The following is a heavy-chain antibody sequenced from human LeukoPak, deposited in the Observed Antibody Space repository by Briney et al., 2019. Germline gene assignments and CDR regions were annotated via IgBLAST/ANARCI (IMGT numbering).Heavy chain of an antibody. Sequence: SETLSLTCAVYGGSFSGYYWSWIRQPPGKGLEWIGEINHSGSTYYNPSLKSRVTISVDTSKNQFSVKLSSVTAADTAVYYCARGGDTSGYYYFEYFQHWGQGTLVTVSS. D-gene: IGHD3-22*01. CDR3: ARGGDTSGYYYFEYFQH. CDR1: GGSFSGYY. CDR2: INHSGST. J-gene: IGHJ1*01. V-gene: IGHV4-34*01.